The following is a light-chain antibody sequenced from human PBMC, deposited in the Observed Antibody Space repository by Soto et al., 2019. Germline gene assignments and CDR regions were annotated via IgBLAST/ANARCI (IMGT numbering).Light chain of an antibody. Sequence: QSVLTQPASVSGSLGQSITFSCTGTRSDIGSRNSVSWYQHHPGKAPKLMIYDVNIRPSGVSHRFSGSKSGNAASLTISGLQAEDEADYSCASYTAASTMVFXGGTKVTVL. CDR3: ASYTAASTMV. CDR1: RSDIGSRNS. J-gene: IGLJ2*01. CDR2: DVN. V-gene: IGLV2-14*03.